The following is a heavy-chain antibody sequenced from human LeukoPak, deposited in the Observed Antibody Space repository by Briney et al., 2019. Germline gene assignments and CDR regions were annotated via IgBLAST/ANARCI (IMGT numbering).Heavy chain of an antibody. Sequence: GGSLRLSCSASAFTFSVYWMTWVRQAQGKGLEWVATIKEYGSDKYYVDSVRGRFTISRDNAENSLYLQMNSLTAEDTALYYCVRASPDYYSMDVWGRGTTVTVSS. CDR3: VRASPDYYSMDV. J-gene: IGHJ6*02. CDR2: IKEYGSDK. CDR1: AFTFSVYW. V-gene: IGHV3-7*05.